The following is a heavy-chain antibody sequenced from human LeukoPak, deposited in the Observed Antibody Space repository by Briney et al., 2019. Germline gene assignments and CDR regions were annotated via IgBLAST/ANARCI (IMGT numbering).Heavy chain of an antibody. CDR2: FDPEDGKT. J-gene: IGHJ4*02. D-gene: IGHD3/OR15-3a*01. CDR1: GNTLTEFS. CDR3: ATAGDAIDSVMIWDF. V-gene: IGHV1-24*01. Sequence: ASVKVSCKLSGNTLTEFSMHWVRQAPGKGLEWMGGFDPEDGKTIYAQKFQGRVTMTEDTSTDTAYMELSSLRSEDTAVYYCATAGDAIDSVMIWDFWGQVTLVTVSS.